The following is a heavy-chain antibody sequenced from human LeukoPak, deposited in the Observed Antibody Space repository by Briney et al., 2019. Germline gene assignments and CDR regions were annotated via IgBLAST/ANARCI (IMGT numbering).Heavy chain of an antibody. V-gene: IGHV3-20*04. CDR1: GFSFDDYA. CDR2: INWNGDST. Sequence: AGYLRLSCAASGFSFDDYAMTWVRQAPGKGLGWVCGINWNGDSTGYADSVKGRFTISRDNAKNSLYLQMNRLRADGPALFYCAKDFRQQLLGTNHVNVCGAGSTATVSS. J-gene: IGHJ6*04. D-gene: IGHD6-13*01. CDR3: AKDFRQQLLGTNHVNV.